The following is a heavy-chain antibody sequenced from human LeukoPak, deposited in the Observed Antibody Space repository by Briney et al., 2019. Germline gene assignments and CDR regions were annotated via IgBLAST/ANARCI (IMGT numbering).Heavy chain of an antibody. CDR3: ARHSYYYDSSGYYFGSRGYYYYMDV. Sequence: SETLSLTCAVYGGSFSGYYWSWIGQPPGKGLEWIGEINHSGSTNYNPSLKSRVTISVDTSKNQFSLKLSSVTAADTAVYYCARHSYYYDSSGYYFGSRGYYYYMDVWGKGTTVTISS. V-gene: IGHV4-34*01. D-gene: IGHD3-22*01. CDR2: INHSGST. CDR1: GGSFSGYY. J-gene: IGHJ6*03.